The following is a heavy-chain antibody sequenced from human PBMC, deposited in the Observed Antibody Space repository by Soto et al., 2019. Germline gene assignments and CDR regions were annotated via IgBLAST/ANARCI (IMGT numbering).Heavy chain of an antibody. J-gene: IGHJ4*02. CDR3: AKDGYYYGSSGYFDY. D-gene: IGHD3-22*01. CDR2: ISYDGSNK. V-gene: IGHV3-30*18. CDR1: GFTFSSYG. Sequence: GGSLRLSCAASGFTFSSYGMHWVRQAPGKGLEWVAVISYDGSNKYYADSVKGRFTISRDNSKITLYLQMNSLRAEDTAVYYCAKDGYYYGSSGYFDYWGQGTLVTVSS.